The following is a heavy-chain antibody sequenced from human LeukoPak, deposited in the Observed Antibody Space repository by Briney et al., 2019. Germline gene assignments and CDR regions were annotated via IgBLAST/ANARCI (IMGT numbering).Heavy chain of an antibody. Sequence: SETLSLTCTVSGGSISSYHWSWIRQPPGKGLEWIGYIYYSGSTNYNPSLKSRVTISVDTSKNQFSLKLSSVTAADTAVYYCARGGYGGKRYFQHWGQGTLVTVSS. J-gene: IGHJ1*01. D-gene: IGHD4-23*01. V-gene: IGHV4-59*01. CDR3: ARGGYGGKRYFQH. CDR2: IYYSGST. CDR1: GGSISSYH.